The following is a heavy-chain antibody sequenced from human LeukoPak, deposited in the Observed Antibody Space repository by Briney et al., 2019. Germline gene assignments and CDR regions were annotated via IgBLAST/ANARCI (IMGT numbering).Heavy chain of an antibody. CDR3: ARAWFVGAANYFDY. CDR1: GFTVSSNY. J-gene: IGHJ4*02. D-gene: IGHD1-26*01. Sequence: GGSLRLSCAASGFTVSSNYMSWVRQAPGKGLEWVSVIYSGGSTYYADSVKGRFTISRDNSKNTLYLQMNSLRADDTAVYYCARAWFVGAANYFDYWGQGTLVTVSS. V-gene: IGHV3-53*01. CDR2: IYSGGST.